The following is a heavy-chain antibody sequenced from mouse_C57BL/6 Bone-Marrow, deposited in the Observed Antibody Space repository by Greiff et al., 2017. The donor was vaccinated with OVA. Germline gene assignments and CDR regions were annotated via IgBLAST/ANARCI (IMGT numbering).Heavy chain of an antibody. Sequence: DVKLQESGPVLVKPGASVKMSCKASGYTFTDYYMNWVKQSHGKSLEWIGVINPYNGGTSYNQKFKGKATLTVDKSSSTAYMELNSLTSEDSAVYYCARRIYYYGSSYRYFDVWGTGTTVTVSS. D-gene: IGHD1-1*01. CDR1: GYTFTDYY. V-gene: IGHV1-19*01. J-gene: IGHJ1*03. CDR2: INPYNGGT. CDR3: ARRIYYYGSSYRYFDV.